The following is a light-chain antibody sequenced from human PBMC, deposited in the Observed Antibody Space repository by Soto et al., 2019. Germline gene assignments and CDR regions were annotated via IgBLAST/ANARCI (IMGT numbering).Light chain of an antibody. V-gene: IGKV1-6*01. Sequence: AIQMTQSPSSLPASVGDRVTITCRASQDIRNDLTWYQQKPGKAPKLLIYAASSLQSGVPSRFSGSGSGTDFTLTISSLQPEDSASYYCLQDHEHLTFGGGTRVEIK. CDR2: AAS. CDR1: QDIRND. CDR3: LQDHEHLT. J-gene: IGKJ4*01.